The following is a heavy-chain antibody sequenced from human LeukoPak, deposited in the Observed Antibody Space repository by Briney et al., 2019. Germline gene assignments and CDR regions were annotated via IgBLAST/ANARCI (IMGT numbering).Heavy chain of an antibody. CDR2: ISSSSSHI. V-gene: IGHV3-21*01. CDR3: AREGSFDY. D-gene: IGHD2-15*01. J-gene: IGHJ4*02. CDR1: GFTFSGYS. Sequence: GGSLRLSCAASGFTFSGYSMNWVRQAPGKGLEWVSSISSSSSHIYYADSVKGRFTISRDNAKNSLYLQMNSLRAEDTAVYYCAREGSFDYWGQGTLVTVSS.